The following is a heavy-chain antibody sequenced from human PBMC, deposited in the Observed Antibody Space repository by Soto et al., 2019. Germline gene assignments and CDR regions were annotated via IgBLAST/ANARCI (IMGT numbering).Heavy chain of an antibody. D-gene: IGHD4-17*01. Sequence: GGSLRLSCAASGFTFSSYSMNWVRQAPGKGLEWVSSISSSSSYIYYADSVKGRFTLSRDNAKNSLYLQMNSLRAEDTAVYYCARETATTVTTVHYFDYWGQGTLVTVSS. CDR2: ISSSSSYI. V-gene: IGHV3-21*01. CDR1: GFTFSSYS. CDR3: ARETATTVTTVHYFDY. J-gene: IGHJ4*02.